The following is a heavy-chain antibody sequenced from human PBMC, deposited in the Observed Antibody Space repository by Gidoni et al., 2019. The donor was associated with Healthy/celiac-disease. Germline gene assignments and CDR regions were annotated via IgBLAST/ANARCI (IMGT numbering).Heavy chain of an antibody. D-gene: IGHD4-17*01. CDR2: IIPIFGTA. CDR3: ARGGGNYGETDY. Sequence: QVQLVQSGAEVPKPGSSVKGSCKASGGTFSSYALSGVRQAPGQGRELMGGIIPIFGTANYAQKFQGRVTMTADESTSTDYMELSSLRSEDTAVYYCARGGGNYGETDYWGQGTLVTVSS. J-gene: IGHJ4*02. CDR1: GGTFSSYA. V-gene: IGHV1-69*01.